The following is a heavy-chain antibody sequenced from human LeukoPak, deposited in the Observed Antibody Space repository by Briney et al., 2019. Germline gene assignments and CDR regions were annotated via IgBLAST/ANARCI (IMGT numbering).Heavy chain of an antibody. Sequence: ASVKVSCKASGYTFTGYYMHWVRQAPGRGLEWMGWINPNSGGTNYAQKFQGWVTMTRDTSISTAYMELSRLRSDDTAVYYCARDMMVRGVIGDDAFDIWGQGTMITVSS. CDR1: GYTFTGYY. D-gene: IGHD3-10*01. CDR3: ARDMMVRGVIGDDAFDI. J-gene: IGHJ3*02. V-gene: IGHV1-2*04. CDR2: INPNSGGT.